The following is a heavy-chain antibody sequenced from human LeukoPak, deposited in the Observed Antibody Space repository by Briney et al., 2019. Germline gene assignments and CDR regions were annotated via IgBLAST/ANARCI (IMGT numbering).Heavy chain of an antibody. CDR2: ISSSGSTI. D-gene: IGHD5-24*01. CDR1: GFTFSSYE. CDR3: ATVRDEFDY. V-gene: IGHV3-48*03. J-gene: IGHJ4*02. Sequence: GGSLRLSCAASGFTFSSYEMNWVRQAPEKGLEWLSYISSSGSTIYYADSVKGRFTSSRGNTKDSLYLQMNSLRAEDTAVYYCATVRDEFDYWGQGILVTVSS.